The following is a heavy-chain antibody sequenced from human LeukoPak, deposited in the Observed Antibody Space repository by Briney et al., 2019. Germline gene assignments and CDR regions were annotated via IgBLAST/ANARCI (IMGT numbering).Heavy chain of an antibody. Sequence: GGSLRLSCTASGFTFSDYWMTWVRQAPGKGPEWVANIKQDGSQRYYVDSVRGRFTISRDNAKNSLYLQMNSLRAEDTAVYYCARDIPAPGDAKFDCWGQGALVTVSS. CDR2: IKQDGSQR. V-gene: IGHV3-7*01. CDR1: GFTFSDYW. J-gene: IGHJ4*02. CDR3: ARDIPAPGDAKFDC. D-gene: IGHD2-21*01.